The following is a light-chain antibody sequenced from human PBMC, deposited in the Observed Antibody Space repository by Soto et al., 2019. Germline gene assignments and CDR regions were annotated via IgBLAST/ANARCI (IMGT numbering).Light chain of an antibody. V-gene: IGLV8-61*01. CDR2: STD. CDR3: VLYMGSGVGV. Sequence: QTVVTQEPSVSVSPGGTVTLTCGLTSGSVHTTHYPSWYQQTPGQAPRSLIYSTDTRSSGVPARFSGSILGNKAALTITGAQADDESDYHCVLYMGSGVGVFGGGTKLTVL. CDR1: SGSVHTTHY. J-gene: IGLJ3*02.